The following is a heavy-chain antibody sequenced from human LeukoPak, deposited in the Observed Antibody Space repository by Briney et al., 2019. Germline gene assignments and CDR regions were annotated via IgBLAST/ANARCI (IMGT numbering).Heavy chain of an antibody. Sequence: SETLSLTCTVSGGSISSHYWSWIRQPPGKGLEWIGYISYIGSTNYNPSLKSRVPISVDTSKNQFSLKLSSVTAADAAVYFCARDPTTVTKGLDIWGQGTMVTVSS. D-gene: IGHD4-17*01. CDR2: ISYIGST. V-gene: IGHV4-59*11. J-gene: IGHJ3*02. CDR1: GGSISSHY. CDR3: ARDPTTVTKGLDI.